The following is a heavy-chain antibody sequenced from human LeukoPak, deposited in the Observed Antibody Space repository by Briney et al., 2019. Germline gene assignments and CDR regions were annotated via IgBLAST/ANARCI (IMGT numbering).Heavy chain of an antibody. CDR1: GGTFSSYA. D-gene: IGHD1-14*01. CDR3: AMTWRNRLYDY. CDR2: IIPIFGTA. Sequence: SVKVSCKASGGTFSSYAISWVRQAPGQGLERMGGIIPIFGTANYAQKFQGRVTITADESTSTAYMELSSLRSEDTAVYYCAMTWRNRLYDYWGQGTLVTVSS. J-gene: IGHJ4*02. V-gene: IGHV1-69*13.